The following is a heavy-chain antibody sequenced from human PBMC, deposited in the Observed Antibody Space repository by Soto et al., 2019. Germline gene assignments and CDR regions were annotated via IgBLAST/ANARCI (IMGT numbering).Heavy chain of an antibody. J-gene: IGHJ4*02. CDR1: GYTLTSYD. CDR2: MNPNSGNT. Sequence: VASVKVSCKASGYTLTSYDINCVRQATGQGLEWMGWMNPNSGNTGYAQKFQGRVTMTRNTSISTAYMELSSLRSEDTAVYYCARGLSEEAAGSMFDYWGQGTLVTVSA. D-gene: IGHD6-13*01. V-gene: IGHV1-8*01. CDR3: ARGLSEEAAGSMFDY.